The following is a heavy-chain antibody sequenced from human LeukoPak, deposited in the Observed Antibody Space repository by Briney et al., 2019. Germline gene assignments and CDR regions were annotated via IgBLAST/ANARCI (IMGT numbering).Heavy chain of an antibody. CDR3: ARDVTYSNYFDY. J-gene: IGHJ4*02. Sequence: SETLSLTCAVYGGSFSGYYWSWIRQPPGKGLEWIGEINHSGSTNYNPSLKSRVTISVDTSKNQFSLKLSSVTAADTAVYHCARDVTYSNYFDYWGQGTLVTVSS. D-gene: IGHD2-21*01. CDR2: INHSGST. CDR1: GGSFSGYY. V-gene: IGHV4-34*01.